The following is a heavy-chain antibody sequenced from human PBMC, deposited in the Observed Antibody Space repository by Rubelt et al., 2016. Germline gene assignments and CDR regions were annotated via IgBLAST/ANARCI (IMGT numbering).Heavy chain of an antibody. Sequence: YSPSFQGHVTISADKSISTAYRQWSSLKASDTAMYYCARSGSSVTTSNWFDPWGQGTLVTVSS. J-gene: IGHJ5*02. D-gene: IGHD4-17*01. CDR3: ARSGSSVTTSNWFDP. V-gene: IGHV5-10-1*01.